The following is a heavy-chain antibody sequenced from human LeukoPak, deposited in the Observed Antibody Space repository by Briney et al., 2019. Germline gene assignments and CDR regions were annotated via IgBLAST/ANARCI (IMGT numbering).Heavy chain of an antibody. CDR2: ISGSGGST. CDR3: ARGSGSYFAFDI. CDR1: GFTFSSYA. J-gene: IGHJ3*02. Sequence: GGSLRLSCAASGFTFSSYAMSWVRQAPGKGLEWVSAISGSGGSTYSADSVKGRFTISRDNAKNSLYLQMNSLRAEDTAVYYCARGSGSYFAFDIWGQGTMVTVSS. V-gene: IGHV3-23*01. D-gene: IGHD1-26*01.